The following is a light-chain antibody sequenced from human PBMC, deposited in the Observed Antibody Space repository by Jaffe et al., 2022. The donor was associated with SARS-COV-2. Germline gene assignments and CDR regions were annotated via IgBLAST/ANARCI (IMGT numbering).Light chain of an antibody. CDR3: QQYYSIPYT. V-gene: IGKV4-1*01. CDR1: QSVLYSSNNKNY. J-gene: IGKJ2*01. Sequence: DIVMTQSPDSLAVSLGERATINCKSSQSVLYSSNNKNYLAWYQQKAGQPPKVLINWASTRKSGVPDRFSGSGSGTDFTLTISSLQAEDVAVYYCQQYYSIPYTFGQGTKLEIK. CDR2: WAS.